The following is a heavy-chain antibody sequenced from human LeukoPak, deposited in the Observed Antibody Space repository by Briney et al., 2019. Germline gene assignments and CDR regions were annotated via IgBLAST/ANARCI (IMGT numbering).Heavy chain of an antibody. J-gene: IGHJ6*02. Sequence: SVTVSFMSSGGTFNIYAISWVRQPPAEGLEWMGGITPMFVTPNYAQKFKDRVTITADESTRTAYMELSSLTSDDTAVYYCARAVVTAAYKYFYDAMDVWGQGTTVTVSS. CDR2: ITPMFVTP. CDR1: GGTFNIYA. V-gene: IGHV1-69*01. D-gene: IGHD2-21*02. CDR3: ARAVVTAAYKYFYDAMDV.